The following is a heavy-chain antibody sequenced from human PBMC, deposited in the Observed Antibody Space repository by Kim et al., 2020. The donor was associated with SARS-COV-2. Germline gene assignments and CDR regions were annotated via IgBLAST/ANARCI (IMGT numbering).Heavy chain of an antibody. CDR1: GFTFSSYA. V-gene: IGHV3-23*01. CDR2: ISGSGGST. D-gene: IGHD3-10*01. J-gene: IGHJ4*02. Sequence: GGSLRLSCAASGFTFSSYAMSWVRQAPGKGLEWVSAISGSGGSTYYADSVKGRFTISRDNSKNTLYLQMNSLRAEDTAVYYCAKVGGYGSDPNYFDYWGQGTLVTVSS. CDR3: AKVGGYGSDPNYFDY.